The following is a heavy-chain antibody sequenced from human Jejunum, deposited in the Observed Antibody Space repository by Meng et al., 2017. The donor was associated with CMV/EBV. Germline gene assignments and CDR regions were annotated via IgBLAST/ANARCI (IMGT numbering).Heavy chain of an antibody. V-gene: IGHV3-21*01. J-gene: IGHJ6*02. Sequence: FTFSSYSMKWVRQAPGKGLEWVSSITTTTNYIYYAESVKGRFTISRDNAKNSLYLQMNSLRAEDTAAYYCARSLATQYYYYGMDVWGQGTTVTVSS. CDR2: ITTTTNYI. CDR1: FTFSSYS. CDR3: ARSLATQYYYYGMDV. D-gene: IGHD6-6*01.